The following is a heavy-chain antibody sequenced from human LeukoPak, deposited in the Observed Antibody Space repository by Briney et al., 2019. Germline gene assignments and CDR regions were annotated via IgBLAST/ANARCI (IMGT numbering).Heavy chain of an antibody. V-gene: IGHV3-33*01. CDR1: GFTFSSYG. J-gene: IGHJ6*02. CDR3: ARDHYGDYAYYYYYGMDV. Sequence: GGSLRLSCAASGFTFSSYGMPWVRQAPGKGLEWVAVIWYDGSNKYYADSVKGRFTISRDNSKNTLYLQMNSLRAEDTAVYYCARDHYGDYAYYYYYGMDVWGQGTTVTVSS. D-gene: IGHD4-17*01. CDR2: IWYDGSNK.